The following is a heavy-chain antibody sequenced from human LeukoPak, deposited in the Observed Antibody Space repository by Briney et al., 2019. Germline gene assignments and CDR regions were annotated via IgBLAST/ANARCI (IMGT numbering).Heavy chain of an antibody. D-gene: IGHD4-17*01. CDR3: ARALYGDYFFN. CDR2: INHSGST. V-gene: IGHV4-34*01. Sequence: PSETLSLTCAVYGGSFSGYYWSWIRQPPGKGLEWIGEINHSGSTNYNPSLKSRVTISVDTSKNQFSLKLSSVTAADTAVYYCARALYGDYFFNWGQGTLVTVSS. CDR1: GGSFSGYY. J-gene: IGHJ4*02.